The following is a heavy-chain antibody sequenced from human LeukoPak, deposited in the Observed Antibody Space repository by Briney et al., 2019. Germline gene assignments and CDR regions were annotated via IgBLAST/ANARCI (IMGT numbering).Heavy chain of an antibody. CDR2: IYYSGST. D-gene: IGHD4-23*01. CDR3: ARNGGNSDFDY. CDR1: GGSISSSSYY. Sequence: SETLSLTCTVSGGSISSSSYYWGWIRQPPGKGLEWIGSIYYSGSTYYSPSLKSRVTISVDTSKNQFSLKLSSVTAADTAVYYCARNGGNSDFDYWGQGTLVTVSS. V-gene: IGHV4-39*01. J-gene: IGHJ4*02.